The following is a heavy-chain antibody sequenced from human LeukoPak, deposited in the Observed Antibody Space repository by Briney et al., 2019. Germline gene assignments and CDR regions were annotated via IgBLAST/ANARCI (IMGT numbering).Heavy chain of an antibody. J-gene: IGHJ5*02. Sequence: PSETLSLTCTVSGGSISSSSYYWGWIRQPPGKGLEWIGSIYHSGSTYYNPSLKSRVTISVDTSNNEFSLKLSSVTAADTAVYYCATDLRNWFDPWGQGTLVTVSS. CDR3: ATDLRNWFDP. CDR2: IYHSGST. V-gene: IGHV4-39*07. CDR1: GGSISSSSYY.